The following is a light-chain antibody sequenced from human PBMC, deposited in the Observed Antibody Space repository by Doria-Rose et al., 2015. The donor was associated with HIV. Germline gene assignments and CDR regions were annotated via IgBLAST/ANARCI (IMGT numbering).Light chain of an antibody. CDR3: QSYDSRLSVYV. CDR2: GNT. V-gene: IGLV1-40*01. J-gene: IGLJ1*01. Sequence: LTQSPSVSGAPGQRVAISCTGSSSNIGAGFDVNWCQQFPGTAPKLLIHGNTNRPSGVPDRFSGSKSGTSASLAISGLRAEDEADYYCQSYDSRLSVYVFGTGTKVTVL. CDR1: SSNIGAGFD.